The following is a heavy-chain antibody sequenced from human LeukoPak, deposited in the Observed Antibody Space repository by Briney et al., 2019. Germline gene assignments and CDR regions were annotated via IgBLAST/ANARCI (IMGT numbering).Heavy chain of an antibody. CDR1: GGSIMTYY. CDR2: IYSSGST. J-gene: IGHJ4*02. V-gene: IGHV4-4*07. Sequence: SSETLSLTCTVSGGSIMTYYWNWIRQPANKGPEWLGRIYSSGSTNYNPSLKSRLTMSVDTSKNQFSLKLSSVAAADTAVYYCARDRGGAPFDYWGQGTLVTVSS. D-gene: IGHD3-16*01. CDR3: ARDRGGAPFDY.